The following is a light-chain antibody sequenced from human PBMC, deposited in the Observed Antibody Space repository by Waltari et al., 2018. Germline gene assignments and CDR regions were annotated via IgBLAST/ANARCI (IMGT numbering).Light chain of an antibody. CDR2: EVS. Sequence: QSALTQPASVSGSPGQSLTIPCTGTSSDVGGYIYVSWYQQHPGKAPKLMIYEVSNRPSGVSNRFSGSKSGNTASLTISGLQAEDEADYYCSSYTSSSTRVFGGGTKLTVL. V-gene: IGLV2-14*01. J-gene: IGLJ3*02. CDR3: SSYTSSSTRV. CDR1: SSDVGGYIY.